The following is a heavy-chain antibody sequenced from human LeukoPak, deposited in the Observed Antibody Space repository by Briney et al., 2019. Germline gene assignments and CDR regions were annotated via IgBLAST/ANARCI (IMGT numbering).Heavy chain of an antibody. Sequence: SQTLSLTCTVSSGSISSSNYYWSWIRQPAGKGLEWIGRISTIGITNYNPSLNSRATISIDTSKNQFSLKLSSVTAADTAVYYCARGLRARTDFYYYMDVWGKGTTVIASS. V-gene: IGHV4-61*02. CDR1: SGSISSSNYY. CDR2: ISTIGIT. CDR3: ARGLRARTDFYYYMDV. D-gene: IGHD1-1*01. J-gene: IGHJ6*03.